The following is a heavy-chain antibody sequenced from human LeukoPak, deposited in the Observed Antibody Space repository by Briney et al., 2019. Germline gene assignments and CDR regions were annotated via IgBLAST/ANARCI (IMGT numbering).Heavy chain of an antibody. J-gene: IGHJ4*02. Sequence: RPGGSLRLSCAASGLTFSNAWMNWVRQAPGKGLEWVGRIKSKTDGGTTDYAAPVKGRFTISRDDSKNTLYLQMNSLKTEDTAVYYCTTRDDCSSTSCYGNVDYWGQGTLVTVSS. CDR1: GLTFSNAW. D-gene: IGHD2-2*01. V-gene: IGHV3-15*01. CDR2: IKSKTDGGTT. CDR3: TTRDDCSSTSCYGNVDY.